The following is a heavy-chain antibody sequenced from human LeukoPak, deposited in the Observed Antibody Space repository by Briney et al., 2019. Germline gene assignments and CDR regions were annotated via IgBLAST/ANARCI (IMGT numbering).Heavy chain of an antibody. J-gene: IGHJ4*02. CDR2: IYTSGST. Sequence: PSETLSLTCTVSGGSISSGSYYWSWIRQPAGKGLEWIGRIYTSGSTNYNPSLKSRVTISVDTSKKQFSLKLSSVTAADTAVYYCARGPNRYYFDYWGQGTLVTVSS. CDR1: GGSISSGSYY. V-gene: IGHV4-61*02. CDR3: ARGPNRYYFDY.